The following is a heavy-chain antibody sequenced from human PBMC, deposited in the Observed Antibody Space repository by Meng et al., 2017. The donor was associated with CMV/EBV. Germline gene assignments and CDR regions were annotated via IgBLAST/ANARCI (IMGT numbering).Heavy chain of an antibody. CDR3: VRDPAWSVITPRRGFDY. CDR1: GYTLTSYG. V-gene: IGHV1-18*01. J-gene: IGHJ4*02. CDR2: ISAYNGNT. Sequence: QVRLVQSGAEVKKPGASVKVSCKASGYTLTSYGISWVRQAPGQGLEWMGWISAYNGNTNYAQKLQGRVTMTTDTSTSTAYMELRSLRSDDTAVYYCVRDPAWSVITPRRGFDYWGQGTLVTVSS. D-gene: IGHD2-15*01.